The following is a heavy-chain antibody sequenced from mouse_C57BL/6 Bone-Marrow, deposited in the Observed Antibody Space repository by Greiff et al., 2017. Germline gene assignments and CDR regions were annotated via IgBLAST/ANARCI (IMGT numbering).Heavy chain of an antibody. CDR3: ARNFRFAY. CDR1: GYTFTSYG. Sequence: QVQLKQSGAELARPGASVKLSCKASGYTFTSYGISWVKQRTGQGLEWIGEIYPRSGNTYYNEKFKGKATLTADKSSSTAYMELRSLTSEDSAGYFCARNFRFAYWGQGTLVTVSA. V-gene: IGHV1-81*01. J-gene: IGHJ3*01. CDR2: IYPRSGNT.